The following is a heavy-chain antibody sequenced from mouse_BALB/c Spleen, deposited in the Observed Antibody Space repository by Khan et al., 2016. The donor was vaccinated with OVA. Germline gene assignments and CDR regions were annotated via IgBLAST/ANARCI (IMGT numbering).Heavy chain of an antibody. CDR3: ATQGSTYTWFTY. Sequence: EVQLQESGPELVKPGASVKMSCKASGYTFTSYVIHWAKQKPGQGLEWIGYIYPYNDDTKYIDKFKGKATLTSDKSSSTTYMELSSLTSEDSAVYFCATQGSTYTWFTYWGQGTLVSVSA. CDR1: GYTFTSYV. D-gene: IGHD1-1*01. CDR2: IYPYNDDT. J-gene: IGHJ3*01. V-gene: IGHV1S136*01.